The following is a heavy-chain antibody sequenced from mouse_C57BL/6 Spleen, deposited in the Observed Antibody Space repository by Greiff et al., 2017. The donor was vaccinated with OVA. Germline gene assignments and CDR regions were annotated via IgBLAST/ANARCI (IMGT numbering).Heavy chain of an antibody. D-gene: IGHD2-3*01. V-gene: IGHV7-3*01. Sequence: DVHLVESGGGLVQPGGSLSLSCAASGFTFTDYYMSWVRQPPGKALEWLGFIRNKANGYTTEYSASVKGRFTISRDNSQSILYLQMNALRAEDSATYYCARPDGYYAMDYWGQGTSVTVSS. CDR2: IRNKANGYTT. CDR1: GFTFTDYY. CDR3: ARPDGYYAMDY. J-gene: IGHJ4*01.